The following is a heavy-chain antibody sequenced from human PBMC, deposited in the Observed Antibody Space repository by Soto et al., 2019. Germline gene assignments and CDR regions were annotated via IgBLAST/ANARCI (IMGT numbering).Heavy chain of an antibody. CDR2: MYSGGNT. CDR1: GGSFSSSTYY. V-gene: IGHV4-39*01. Sequence: QLQLQESGPGLVKPSETLSLTCTVSGGSFSSSTYYWGWIRQPPGKGLEWIGSMYSGGNTYYNPSLKSRVTVSVDTSKNHFSLKLTSVTAADTAMYYCVRQPYDSTGYYYGAWGQGTLVTVSS. J-gene: IGHJ5*02. D-gene: IGHD3-22*01. CDR3: VRQPYDSTGYYYGA.